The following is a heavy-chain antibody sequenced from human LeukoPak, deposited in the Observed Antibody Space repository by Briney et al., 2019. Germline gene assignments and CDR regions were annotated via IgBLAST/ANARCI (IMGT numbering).Heavy chain of an antibody. CDR1: GFTFSSYG. D-gene: IGHD3-22*01. CDR3: AKGLHYHDSSPYSDY. CDR2: ISYDGSNK. Sequence: GGSLRLSCAASGFTFSSYGMHWVRQAPGKGLEWVAVISYDGSNKYYADSVKGRFTISRDNSKNTLYLQMNSLRAEDTAVYYCAKGLHYHDSSPYSDYWGQGTLVTVSS. V-gene: IGHV3-30*18. J-gene: IGHJ4*02.